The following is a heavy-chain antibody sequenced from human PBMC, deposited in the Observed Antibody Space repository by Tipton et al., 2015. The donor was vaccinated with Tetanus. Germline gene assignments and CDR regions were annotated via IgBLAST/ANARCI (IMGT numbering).Heavy chain of an antibody. V-gene: IGHV4-59*01. CDR3: ARGPLENEGYFDS. CDR2: IYSSGGA. D-gene: IGHD1-1*01. Sequence: TLSLTCAVYGGSFSNYYWSWIRQPPGKGLEWIGHIYSSGGARYNPSLKSRTTMSVDRSKSQFSLEVTSVTAADTAVYFCARGPLENEGYFDSWGQGILVTVTA. J-gene: IGHJ4*02. CDR1: GGSFSNYY.